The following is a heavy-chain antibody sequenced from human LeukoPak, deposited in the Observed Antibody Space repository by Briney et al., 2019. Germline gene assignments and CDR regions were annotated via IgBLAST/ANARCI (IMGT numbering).Heavy chain of an antibody. CDR1: GFTFSSYG. D-gene: IGHD2-15*01. CDR2: IRYDGSNK. J-gene: IGHJ4*02. CDR3: VRAYCSGGSCYSALDY. Sequence: PGGSLRLSCAASGFTFSSYGMPWVRQAPGKGLEWVAFIRYDGSNKYYADSVKGRFTISRDNSKNTLYLQMNSLRAEDTAVYYCVRAYCSGGSCYSALDYWGQGTLVTVSS. V-gene: IGHV3-30*02.